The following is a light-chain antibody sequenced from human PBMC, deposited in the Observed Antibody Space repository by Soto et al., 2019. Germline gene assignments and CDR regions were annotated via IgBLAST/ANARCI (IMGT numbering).Light chain of an antibody. CDR3: QQRSNWPQIT. CDR2: DAS. CDR1: QSVSSY. Sequence: EIVLTQSPATLSLSPGEGATLSCRASQSVSSYLAWYQQKPGQAPRLLIYDASNWATGIPARFSGSGSGTDFTLTISSLEPEDFAVYYCQQRSNWPQITFGQGARLDSK. J-gene: IGKJ5*01. V-gene: IGKV3-11*01.